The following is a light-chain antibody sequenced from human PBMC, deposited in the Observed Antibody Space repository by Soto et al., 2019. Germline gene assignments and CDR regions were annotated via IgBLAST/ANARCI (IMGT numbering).Light chain of an antibody. V-gene: IGKV3-20*01. CDR2: AAT. CDR1: QSVSSN. Sequence: EIVMTQSPATLSVSPGERATLSCRASQSVSSNLAWYQQKPGQAPRLLFYAATRRATGIPDRFSGSGSGTDFTLTISTLEPDDFAVYYCHHFGSSPETFGQGTKVE. CDR3: HHFGSSPET. J-gene: IGKJ1*01.